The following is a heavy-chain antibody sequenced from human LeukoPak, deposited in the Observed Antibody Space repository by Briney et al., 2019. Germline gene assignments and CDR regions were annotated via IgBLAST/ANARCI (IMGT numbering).Heavy chain of an antibody. J-gene: IGHJ6*03. CDR3: AKDSKRGYSYGYYYYYMDV. Sequence: GGSLRLSCAASGFTFSCYGMHWVRQAPGKGLEWVAFIRYDGSNKYYADSVKGRFTISRDNYKNTLYMQMKSLRAEDTAVYYCAKDSKRGYSYGYYYYYMDVWGKGTTVTVSS. CDR1: GFTFSCYG. CDR2: IRYDGSNK. D-gene: IGHD5-18*01. V-gene: IGHV3-30*02.